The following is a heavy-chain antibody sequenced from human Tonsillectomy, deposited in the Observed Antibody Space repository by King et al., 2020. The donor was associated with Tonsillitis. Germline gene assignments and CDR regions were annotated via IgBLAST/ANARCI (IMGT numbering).Heavy chain of an antibody. CDR2: IYYSGST. CDR3: ARGRGDYGDYFDY. Sequence: QLQESGPGLVKPSETLSLTCTVSGGSISSYYWSWIRQPPGKGLEWIGYIYYSGSTNYNPSLKSRVTISVDTSKNQFSLKLSSVTAADTAVYYCARGRGDYGDYFDYWGQGTLVTVSS. CDR1: GGSISSYY. D-gene: IGHD4-17*01. J-gene: IGHJ4*02. V-gene: IGHV4-59*01.